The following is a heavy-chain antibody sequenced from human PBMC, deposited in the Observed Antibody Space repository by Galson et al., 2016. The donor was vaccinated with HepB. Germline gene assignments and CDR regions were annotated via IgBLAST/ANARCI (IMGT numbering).Heavy chain of an antibody. J-gene: IGHJ6*02. D-gene: IGHD6-19*01. CDR1: GGSISSGPYS. CDR3: ARPRSGPVGGNYYMDV. Sequence: TLSLTCAVSGGSISSGPYSWSWIRQPPGKGLEWIGEIHHSGSTIYNPSLKSRVTISVDTSKNQLSLSLRSVTAADTAMYYCARPRSGPVGGNYYMDVWGQGTTVTVS. V-gene: IGHV4-30-2*01. CDR2: IHHSGST.